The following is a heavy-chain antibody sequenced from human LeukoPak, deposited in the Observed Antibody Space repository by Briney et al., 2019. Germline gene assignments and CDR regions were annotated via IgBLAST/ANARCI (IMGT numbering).Heavy chain of an antibody. CDR3: AKSRGGYSYGDNWFDP. V-gene: IGHV3-30*02. J-gene: IGHJ5*02. CDR2: PQYDGGNK. CDR1: GFTFSTYA. D-gene: IGHD5-18*01. Sequence: GGSLRLSCAASGFTFSTYAMHGVRQPPAKGWEWLPVPQYDGGNKYYADSVKGRFTISRDNSKNTLYLQMNSLRAEDTAVYYCAKSRGGYSYGDNWFDPWGQGTPVTVSS.